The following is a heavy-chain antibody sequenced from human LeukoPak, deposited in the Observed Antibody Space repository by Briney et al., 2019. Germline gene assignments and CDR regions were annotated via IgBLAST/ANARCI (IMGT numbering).Heavy chain of an antibody. CDR2: ISAYNGNT. V-gene: IGHV1-18*01. J-gene: IGHJ4*02. Sequence: ASVKVSCKASGYTFTSYGISWVRQAPGQGLEWMGWISAYNGNTNYAQKLQGKVTMTTDTSTSTAYMELRSLRSDDTAVYYCAREDYGGNSVDYWGQGTLVTVSS. CDR1: GYTFTSYG. D-gene: IGHD4-23*01. CDR3: AREDYGGNSVDY.